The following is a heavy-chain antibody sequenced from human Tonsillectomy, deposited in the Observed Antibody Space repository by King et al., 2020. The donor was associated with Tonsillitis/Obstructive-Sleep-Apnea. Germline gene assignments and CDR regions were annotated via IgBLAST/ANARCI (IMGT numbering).Heavy chain of an antibody. Sequence: VQLVESGAEVKKPGESLRISCEGSGYSFTSYWITWVRQMPGKGLEWMGRIDPSDSYTNYSPSFQGHVTISADKSISTAYLQWSSLKASNTAMYYCASHTGYSNAYRYDLDVWGQGTTVTVSS. J-gene: IGHJ6*02. V-gene: IGHV5-10-1*03. CDR2: IDPSDSYT. CDR3: ASHTGYSNAYRYDLDV. CDR1: GYSFTSYW. D-gene: IGHD3-16*01.